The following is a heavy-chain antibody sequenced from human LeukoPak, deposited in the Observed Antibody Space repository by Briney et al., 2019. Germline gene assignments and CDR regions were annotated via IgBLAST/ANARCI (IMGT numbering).Heavy chain of an antibody. D-gene: IGHD3-3*01. CDR3: ARQNPDDFWSGYYLYWFDH. Sequence: PSETLSLTCAVYGGSFSGYYWSWIRQPPGKGREWIGSIYYSGSTYYNPSLKSRVTISVDTSKNQFSLKLSSVTAADTAVYYCARQNPDDFWSGYYLYWFDHWGQGTLVTVSS. CDR2: IYYSGST. V-gene: IGHV4-34*01. J-gene: IGHJ5*02. CDR1: GGSFSGYY.